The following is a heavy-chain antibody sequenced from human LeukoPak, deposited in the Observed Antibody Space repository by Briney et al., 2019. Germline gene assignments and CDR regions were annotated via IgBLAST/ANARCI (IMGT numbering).Heavy chain of an antibody. D-gene: IGHD3-9*01. CDR2: INHSGST. V-gene: IGHV4-34*01. J-gene: IGHJ5*02. CDR3: ARRWYFDWLLSPHNWFDP. Sequence: SETLSLTCAVYGGSLSGYYWSWIRQPPGKGLEWLGEINHSGSTNYNPSLKSRVTISVDTSKNQFSLKLSSVTAADTAVYYCARRWYFDWLLSPHNWFDPWGQGTLVTVSS. CDR1: GGSLSGYY.